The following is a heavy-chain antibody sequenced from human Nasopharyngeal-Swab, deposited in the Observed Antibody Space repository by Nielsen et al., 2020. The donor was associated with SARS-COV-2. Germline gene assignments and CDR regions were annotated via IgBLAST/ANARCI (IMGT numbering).Heavy chain of an antibody. J-gene: IGHJ4*02. CDR2: INPNGGTT. CDR3: AKGVVRDEYSEGGDY. V-gene: IGHV1-46*01. Sequence: ASVKVSCKASGYIFTTYYIHWVRQAPGHGLEWMGIINPNGGTTTYAQKFQGRVTMTRDTSTSTVYMEVRSLRSEDTAIYYCAKGVVRDEYSEGGDYWGQGTLVTVSS. D-gene: IGHD4-11*01. CDR1: GYIFTTYY.